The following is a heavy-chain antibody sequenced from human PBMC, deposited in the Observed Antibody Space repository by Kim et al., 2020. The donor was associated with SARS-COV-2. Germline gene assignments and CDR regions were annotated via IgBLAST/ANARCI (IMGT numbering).Heavy chain of an antibody. V-gene: IGHV3-53*01. J-gene: IGHJ6*02. Sequence: GGSLRLSCAASGFTVSSNYMSWVRQAPGKGLEWVSVIYSGGSTYYADSVKGRFTISRDNSKNTLYLQMNSLRAEDTAVYYCARAQGRKGSGSRYYYYYGMDVWGQGTTVTVSS. CDR1: GFTVSSNY. CDR2: IYSGGST. D-gene: IGHD3-10*01. CDR3: ARAQGRKGSGSRYYYYYGMDV.